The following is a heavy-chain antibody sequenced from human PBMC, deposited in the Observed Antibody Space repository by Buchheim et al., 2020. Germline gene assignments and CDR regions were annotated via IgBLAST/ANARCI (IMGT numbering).Heavy chain of an antibody. CDR3: ARHRALMVYATGFDP. J-gene: IGHJ5*02. CDR2: IYYSGST. V-gene: IGHV4-39*01. Sequence: QLQLQESGPGLVKPSETLSLTCTVSGGSISSSSYYWGWIRQPPGKGLEWIGSIYYSGSTYYNPSLKSRVTISVDTSKNQFSLKLSSVTAADTAVYYCARHRALMVYATGFDPWGQGTL. CDR1: GGSISSSSYY. D-gene: IGHD2-8*01.